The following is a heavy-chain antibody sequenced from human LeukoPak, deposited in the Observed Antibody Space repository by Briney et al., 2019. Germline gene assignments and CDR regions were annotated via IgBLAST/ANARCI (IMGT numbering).Heavy chain of an antibody. CDR3: TRGGHNFLWGSSRPYYFDY. D-gene: IGHD3-16*02. CDR1: GFSFGDYA. Sequence: GGSLRLSCTASGFSFGDYALSWFRQAPGKGLEWVGFIRGKAYGATTEYGPSVKGRFTISRDDSKSIAYLQMNSLQTEDTAVYYCTRGGHNFLWGSSRPYYFDYWGQGTLVTVFS. J-gene: IGHJ4*02. CDR2: IRGKAYGATT. V-gene: IGHV3-49*03.